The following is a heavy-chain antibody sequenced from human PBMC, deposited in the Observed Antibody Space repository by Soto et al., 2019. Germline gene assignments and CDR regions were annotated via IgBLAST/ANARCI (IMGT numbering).Heavy chain of an antibody. Sequence: SETLSLTCAVYGGSFSGYYWSWIRQPPGKGLEWIGEINHSGSTNYNPSLKSRVTISVDTSKNQFSLKLSSVTAADTAVYYCARELKLGSSWYRVRGWFDPWGQGTLVTVSS. V-gene: IGHV4-34*01. CDR2: INHSGST. CDR1: GGSFSGYY. CDR3: ARELKLGSSWYRVRGWFDP. J-gene: IGHJ5*02. D-gene: IGHD6-13*01.